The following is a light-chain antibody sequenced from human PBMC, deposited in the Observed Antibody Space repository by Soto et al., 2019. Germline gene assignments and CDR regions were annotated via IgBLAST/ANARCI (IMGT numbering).Light chain of an antibody. Sequence: QSVLTQPPSASGSPGQSVTISCTGTNTDIGGHKYVSWYQHHSGKAPKLIIYEVSERPSGVPDRFSGSKSGNAASLTVSGLQADDEAIYYCSSYTGTNNFVLFGGGTKLTVL. CDR2: EVS. J-gene: IGLJ2*01. V-gene: IGLV2-8*01. CDR1: NTDIGGHKY. CDR3: SSYTGTNNFVL.